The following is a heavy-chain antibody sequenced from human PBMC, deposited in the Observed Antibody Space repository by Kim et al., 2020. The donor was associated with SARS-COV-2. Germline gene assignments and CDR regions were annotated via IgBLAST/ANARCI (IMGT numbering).Heavy chain of an antibody. CDR2: IIPILGLT. Sequence: SVKVSCKASGGTFRSYVFSWVRQAPGHGLEWMGRIIPILGLTNYAQNFQGRVTFTADKSTGTAYMELSSLKSEDTAVYYCARDRGHSSGSATDHWGQGTLVIVSS. D-gene: IGHD6-19*01. V-gene: IGHV1-69*04. CDR3: ARDRGHSSGSATDH. J-gene: IGHJ4*02. CDR1: GGTFRSYV.